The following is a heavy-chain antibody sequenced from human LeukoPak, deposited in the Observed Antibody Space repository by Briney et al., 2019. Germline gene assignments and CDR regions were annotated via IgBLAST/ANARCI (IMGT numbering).Heavy chain of an antibody. CDR1: GGSISSGSYY. V-gene: IGHV4-61*02. J-gene: IGHJ4*02. D-gene: IGHD4-17*01. CDR3: ARWVGYGDYFDY. Sequence: PSETLSLTCTVSGGSISSGSYYWRWIRQPAGKGLEWIGRIYTSGSTNYNPSLKSRVTISVDTSKNQFSLKLCSVTAADTAVYYCARWVGYGDYFDYWGQGTLVTVSS. CDR2: IYTSGST.